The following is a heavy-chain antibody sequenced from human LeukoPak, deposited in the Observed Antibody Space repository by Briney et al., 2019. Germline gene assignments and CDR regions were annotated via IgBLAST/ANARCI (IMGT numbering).Heavy chain of an antibody. D-gene: IGHD3-22*01. Sequence: ASVKVSCKASGYTLTSYYMHWVRQAPGQGLGWMAIINPSGGSTSYAQKFQGRVTMTRDTSTSTVYMELSSLRSEDTAVYYCARDSRPSYDSSGYYYPGDYWGQGTLVTVSS. V-gene: IGHV1-46*01. J-gene: IGHJ4*02. CDR3: ARDSRPSYDSSGYYYPGDY. CDR2: INPSGGST. CDR1: GYTLTSYY.